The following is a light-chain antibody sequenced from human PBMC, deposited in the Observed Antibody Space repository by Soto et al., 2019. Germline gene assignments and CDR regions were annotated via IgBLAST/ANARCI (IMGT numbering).Light chain of an antibody. Sequence: QLVLTQPASVSGSPGQSITISCTGISSDVGGYDYVSWYQHHPGKAPKLMIYEVSNRPSGVSNRFSGSKSGNTASLAISGLQAEDEADYYCCSYASSSTLLFGGGTKLTVL. CDR3: CSYASSSTLL. V-gene: IGLV2-14*01. J-gene: IGLJ2*01. CDR1: SSDVGGYDY. CDR2: EVS.